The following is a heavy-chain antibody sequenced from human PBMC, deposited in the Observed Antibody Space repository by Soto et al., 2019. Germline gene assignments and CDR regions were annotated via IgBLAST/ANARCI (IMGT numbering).Heavy chain of an antibody. Sequence: SETLSLTCXVSGGSISSGGYYWSWIRQHPGKGLEWIGCIYYSGSTYYNPSLKSRVTISVDTSKNQFSLKLSSVTAADTAVYYCARTGMYYYYYYMDVWGKGTTVTVSS. V-gene: IGHV4-39*01. CDR2: IYYSGST. J-gene: IGHJ6*03. CDR1: GGSISSGGYY. CDR3: ARTGMYYYYYYMDV.